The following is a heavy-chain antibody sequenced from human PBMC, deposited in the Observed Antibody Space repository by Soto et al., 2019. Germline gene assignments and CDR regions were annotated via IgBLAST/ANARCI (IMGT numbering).Heavy chain of an antibody. CDR3: ARDFLGYCSSTSCPPYYYYGMDV. CDR2: IYYSGST. D-gene: IGHD2-2*01. CDR1: GGSISSGGYY. J-gene: IGHJ6*02. V-gene: IGHV4-31*03. Sequence: PSETLSLTCTVSGGSISSGGYYWSWIRQHPGKGLEWIGYIYYSGSTYYNPSLKSRVTISVDTSKNQFSLKLSSVTAADTAVYYCARDFLGYCSSTSCPPYYYYGMDVWGQGTTVTVSS.